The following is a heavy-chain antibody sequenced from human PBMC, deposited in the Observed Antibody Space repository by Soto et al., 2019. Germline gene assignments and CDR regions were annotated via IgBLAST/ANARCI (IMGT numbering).Heavy chain of an antibody. J-gene: IGHJ6*02. CDR3: ARPTGENPSGRGMDV. V-gene: IGHV3-33*01. CDR2: IWYDGYNK. CDR1: GFTFSTHG. Sequence: QVQLVESGGGVVQPGRSLRLSCAAFGFTFSTHGMHWVRRAPGKGLEWVAVIWYDGYNKYYADSVKGRFTISRDNSKNTLYLQINSLRADDTAVYYCARPTGENPSGRGMDVWGQGTTVTVSS. D-gene: IGHD6-25*01.